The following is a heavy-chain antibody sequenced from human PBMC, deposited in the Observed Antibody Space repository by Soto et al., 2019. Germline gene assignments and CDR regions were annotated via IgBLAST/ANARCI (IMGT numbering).Heavy chain of an antibody. CDR1: GLTFSSYA. CDR3: AKGGSSWSYFDY. CDR2: ISASGGGT. Sequence: EVQLLESGGGLVQPGGSLRLPCAASGLTFSSYALSWVRQAPGKGLEWVSTISASGGGTYYADSVKGRFTISRDNSKNTLYLQMNSLRAEDTAVYYCAKGGSSWSYFDYWGQGTLVTVSS. J-gene: IGHJ4*02. D-gene: IGHD6-13*01. V-gene: IGHV3-23*01.